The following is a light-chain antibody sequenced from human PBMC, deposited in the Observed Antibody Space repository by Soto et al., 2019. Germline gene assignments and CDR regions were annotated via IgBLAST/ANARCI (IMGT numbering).Light chain of an antibody. J-gene: IGKJ1*01. CDR2: KAS. V-gene: IGKV1-5*03. CDR3: QQSYSTLRT. CDR1: QSISSW. Sequence: DIHMTQSRGTLSASVRDRVTITCMASQSISSWLAWYQQKTGKAPKLLIYKASSLESGVPSRFSGSGYGTDFNLTISSLQTEDFATYYCQQSYSTLRTFGQGTKVDIK.